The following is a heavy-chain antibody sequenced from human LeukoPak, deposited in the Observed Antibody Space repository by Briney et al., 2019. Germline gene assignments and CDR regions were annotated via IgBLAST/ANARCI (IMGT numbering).Heavy chain of an antibody. J-gene: IGHJ4*02. CDR3: ARDLYNYFDY. V-gene: IGHV4-31*03. Sequence: SETLSLTCTVSGGSISSGGYSWSWIRQHPGKGLEWIGYIYYSGSTYYNPSLKSRVTISVDTSKNQFSLKLSSVTAADTAVYYCARDLYNYFDYWGQGTLVTVSS. CDR1: GGSISSGGYS. CDR2: IYYSGST.